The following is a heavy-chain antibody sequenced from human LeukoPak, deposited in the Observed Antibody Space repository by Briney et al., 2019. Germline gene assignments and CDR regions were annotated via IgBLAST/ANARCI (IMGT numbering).Heavy chain of an antibody. CDR1: GYSFTGHD. CDR2: INPNNLDT. D-gene: IGHD5-18*01. CDR3: ARDSAAYSYGCIDF. J-gene: IGHJ4*02. V-gene: IGHV1-2*02. Sequence: ASVKFSCKTSGYSFTGHDIHWVRQAPGQGREWRGWINPNNLDTKFAQRFQGGVTMTRDTPISTAYMELSRLRSDATAMYYCARDSAAYSYGCIDFWGQGTLVTVSS.